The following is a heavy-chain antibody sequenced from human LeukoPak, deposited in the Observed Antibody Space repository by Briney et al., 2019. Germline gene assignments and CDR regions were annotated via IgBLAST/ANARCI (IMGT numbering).Heavy chain of an antibody. Sequence: PSETLSLTCTVSGGSISSYYWSWIRQPPGKGLEWIGYIYYSGSTNYNPSLKSRVTISVDTSKNQFSLKLSSVTAADTAVYYCARGDTTMVRGVIYYYYYMDVWGKGTTVTVSS. J-gene: IGHJ6*03. CDR2: IYYSGST. CDR3: ARGDTTMVRGVIYYYYYMDV. D-gene: IGHD3-10*01. V-gene: IGHV4-59*01. CDR1: GGSISSYY.